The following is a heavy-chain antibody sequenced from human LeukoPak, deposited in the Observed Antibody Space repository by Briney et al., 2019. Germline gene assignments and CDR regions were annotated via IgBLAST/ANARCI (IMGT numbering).Heavy chain of an antibody. D-gene: IGHD3-9*01. CDR2: ISYDGSNK. CDR3: ARGNFDWLLSHPYFDY. J-gene: IGHJ4*02. CDR1: GFTFSSYA. V-gene: IGHV3-30-3*01. Sequence: GGSLRLSCAASGFTFSSYAMHWVRQAPGKGLEWVAVISYDGSNKYYADSVKGRFTISRDNSKNTLYLQMNSLRAEDTAVYYCARGNFDWLLSHPYFDYWGQGTLVTVSS.